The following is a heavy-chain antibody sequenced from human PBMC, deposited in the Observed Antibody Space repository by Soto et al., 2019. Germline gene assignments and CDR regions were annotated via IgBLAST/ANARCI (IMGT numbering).Heavy chain of an antibody. D-gene: IGHD2-2*01. CDR1: GFTFSSSP. J-gene: IGHJ6*03. Sequence: EVQLLESGGGLVQPGGSLRLSCAASGFTFSSSPMTWVRQAPGKGLEWVSGLSGSGGSTHYADSVKGRFTISRENSKNTLYLQMNSLRAEDTAVYYCAKKDCSRTSCSSPYYYYFMGVWGKGTTVTVSS. CDR3: AKKDCSRTSCSSPYYYYFMGV. V-gene: IGHV3-23*01. CDR2: LSGSGGST.